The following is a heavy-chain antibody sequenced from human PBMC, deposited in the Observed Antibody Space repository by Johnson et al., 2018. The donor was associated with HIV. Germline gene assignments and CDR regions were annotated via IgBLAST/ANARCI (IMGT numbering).Heavy chain of an antibody. CDR3: ARGRITLTAMDLGGGAFDI. D-gene: IGHD3-22*01. CDR2: INSDGSRT. J-gene: IGHJ3*02. Sequence: EVQLVESGGCLVKPGGSLRLSCAASGFTFSSYWMHWVRQVAGKGLVWVARINSDGSRTNYADSVKGRFTISRDNAKNSLYLQMNRLRVEDTAVYYCARGRITLTAMDLGGGAFDIWGQGTMVSVSS. CDR1: GFTFSSYW. V-gene: IGHV3-74*02.